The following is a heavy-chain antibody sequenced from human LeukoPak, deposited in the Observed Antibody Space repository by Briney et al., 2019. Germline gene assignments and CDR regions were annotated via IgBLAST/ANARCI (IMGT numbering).Heavy chain of an antibody. CDR3: ADFYTTSGFFY. CDR1: GYTVTEIS. CDR2: LDGENDQK. Sequence: ASVKVSCKVSGYTVTEISIHWVRQSPGKGLEWMGGLDGENDQKVYAQQFQDRVTMSEDTTTDTAYMELSNLQSEDTAVYFCADFYTTSGFFYWGQGTLVTVSS. J-gene: IGHJ4*02. D-gene: IGHD3-3*01. V-gene: IGHV1-24*01.